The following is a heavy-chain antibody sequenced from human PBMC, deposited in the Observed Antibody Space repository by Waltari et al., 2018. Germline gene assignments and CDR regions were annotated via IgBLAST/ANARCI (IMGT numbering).Heavy chain of an antibody. Sequence: QVQLVQSGAEVKKPGSSVHVSCNASGGTFSSYAISWLGQAPGQGLEWMGGIIPILGIANYAQKFQGRVTITADKSTSTAYMELSSLRSEDTAVYYCARAYGYQEYFQHWGQGTLVTVSS. D-gene: IGHD5-18*01. CDR3: ARAYGYQEYFQH. V-gene: IGHV1-69*10. J-gene: IGHJ1*01. CDR2: IIPILGIA. CDR1: GGTFSSYA.